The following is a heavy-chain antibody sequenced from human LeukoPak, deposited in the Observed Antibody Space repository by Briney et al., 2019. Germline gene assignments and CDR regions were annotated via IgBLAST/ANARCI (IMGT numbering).Heavy chain of an antibody. J-gene: IGHJ6*03. CDR3: ARAGQQLAYYYYYMDV. Sequence: GASVKVSCKASGYTFTSYYMHWVRQAPGQGLEWMGIINPSGGSTSYAQKFQGRVTMTRDMSTSTVYMELSSLRSEDTAVYYCARAGQQLAYYYYYMDVWGKGTTVTVSS. CDR1: GYTFTSYY. V-gene: IGHV1-46*01. D-gene: IGHD6-13*01. CDR2: INPSGGST.